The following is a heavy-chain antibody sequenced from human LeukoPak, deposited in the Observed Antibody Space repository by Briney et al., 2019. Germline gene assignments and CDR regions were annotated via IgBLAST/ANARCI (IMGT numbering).Heavy chain of an antibody. CDR2: IYYSGST. D-gene: IGHD2-2*01. CDR1: GGSISSSSYY. CDR3: ARSRLYPAYDY. Sequence: PSETLSLTCTVSGGSISSSSYYWGWIRQPPGKGLEWIGSIYYSGSTYYNPSLKSRVTISVDTSKNQFSLKLSSVTAADTAVYYCARSRLYPAYDYWGQGTLVTVSS. V-gene: IGHV4-39*07. J-gene: IGHJ4*02.